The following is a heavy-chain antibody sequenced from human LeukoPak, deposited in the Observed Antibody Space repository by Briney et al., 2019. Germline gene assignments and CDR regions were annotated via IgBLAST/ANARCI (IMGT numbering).Heavy chain of an antibody. CDR2: FYDSGNT. J-gene: IGHJ4*02. CDR1: GYSISSAYY. CDR3: ARSDIVVVPAAIRGGAPDIVAAFDY. D-gene: IGHD2-2*02. Sequence: SETLSLTCTVSGYSISSAYYWGWIRQPPGKGLEWIGSFYDSGNTYYNPSLKSRATISVDTSKNQFSLKLSSVTAADTAVYYCARSDIVVVPAAIRGGAPDIVAAFDYWGQGTLVTVSS. V-gene: IGHV4-38-2*02.